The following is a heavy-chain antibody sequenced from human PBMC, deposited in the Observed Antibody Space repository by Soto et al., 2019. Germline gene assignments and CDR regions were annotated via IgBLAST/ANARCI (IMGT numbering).Heavy chain of an antibody. CDR1: GFFISSGNY. CDR2: IFHGGNT. V-gene: IGHV4-38-2*01. Sequence: SETLSLTCAVSGFFISSGNYWGWIRKPPGKGLEWIGSIFHGGNTYYNSSLKSRVTISVDMSKNQFSLKLNSVTAADTAVYYCARARWYDAFDVWGQGTVVTVSS. CDR3: ARARWYDAFDV. J-gene: IGHJ3*01. D-gene: IGHD2-15*01.